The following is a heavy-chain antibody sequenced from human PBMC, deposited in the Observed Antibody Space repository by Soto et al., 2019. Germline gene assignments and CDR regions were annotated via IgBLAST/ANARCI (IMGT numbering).Heavy chain of an antibody. Sequence: PSETLSLTCTVSGGSISSGDYYWSWIRQPPGKGLEWIGYIYYSGSTYYNPSLKSQVTISVDTSTNQFSLKLSSVTAADTAVYYCARVKPPLGYCTSTSCYRWLGPWGQGPLVPVSS. V-gene: IGHV4-30-4*01. CDR3: ARVKPPLGYCTSTSCYRWLGP. J-gene: IGHJ5*02. CDR2: IYYSGST. D-gene: IGHD2-2*01. CDR1: GGSISSGDYY.